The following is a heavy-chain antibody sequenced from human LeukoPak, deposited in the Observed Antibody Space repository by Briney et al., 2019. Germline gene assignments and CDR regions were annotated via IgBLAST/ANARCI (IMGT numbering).Heavy chain of an antibody. CDR3: AKMVHTEQWLVPFDY. V-gene: IGHV3-23*01. CDR2: ISGSGGST. CDR1: GFTFSNFA. D-gene: IGHD6-19*01. J-gene: IGHJ4*02. Sequence: GGSLRLSCAASGFTFSNFAMNWVRQAPGKGLEWVSTISGSGGSTYYADSVKGRFTISRDNSKNTLYLQMNSLRAEDTALYYCAKMVHTEQWLVPFDYWGQGTLVTVSS.